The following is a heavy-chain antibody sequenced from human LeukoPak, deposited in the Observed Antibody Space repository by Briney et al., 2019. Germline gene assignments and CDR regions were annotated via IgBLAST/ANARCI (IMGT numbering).Heavy chain of an antibody. D-gene: IGHD3-3*01. CDR2: INHSGST. V-gene: IGHV4-34*01. Sequence: SETLSLTCAVYGGSFSGYYWSWIRQPPGKGLEWIGEINHSGSTNYNPSLKSRVTISVDTSKNQFSLKLSSVTAGDTAVYYCARKFNVLRFLEWATAWFDPWGQGTLVTVSS. CDR3: ARKFNVLRFLEWATAWFDP. J-gene: IGHJ5*02. CDR1: GGSFSGYY.